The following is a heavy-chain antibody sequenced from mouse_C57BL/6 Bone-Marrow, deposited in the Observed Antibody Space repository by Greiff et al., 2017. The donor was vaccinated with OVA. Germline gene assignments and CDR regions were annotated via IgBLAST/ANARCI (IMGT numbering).Heavy chain of an antibody. CDR2: IYPGDGDT. D-gene: IGHD2-4*01. CDR3: ARCDYDGDY. CDR1: GYAFSSSW. Sequence: VQLQQSGPELVKPGASVKISCKASGYAFSSSWMNWVKQRPGKGLEWIGRIYPGDGDTNYNGKFKGKATLTADKSSSTAYMQLSSLTSEDAAVYFVARCDYDGDYWGQGTTLTVSS. J-gene: IGHJ2*01. V-gene: IGHV1-82*01.